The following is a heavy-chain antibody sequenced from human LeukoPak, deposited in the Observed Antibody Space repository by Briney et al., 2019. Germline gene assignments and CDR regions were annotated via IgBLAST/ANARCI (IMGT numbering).Heavy chain of an antibody. D-gene: IGHD3-10*01. CDR2: INPNSGGT. J-gene: IGHJ6*02. CDR3: ATARITMVRGVNGALSSYYYYYGMDV. Sequence: ASVKVSCKASGYTFTGYYMHWVRQAPGQGLEWMGWINPNSGGTNYAQKFQGRVTMTRDTSISTAYMELSRLRSDDTAVYYCATARITMVRGVNGALSSYYYYYGMDVWGQGTTVTVSS. V-gene: IGHV1-2*02. CDR1: GYTFTGYY.